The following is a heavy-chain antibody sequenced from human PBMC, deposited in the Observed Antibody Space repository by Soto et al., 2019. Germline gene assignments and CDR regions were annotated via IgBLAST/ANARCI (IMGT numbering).Heavy chain of an antibody. D-gene: IGHD3-10*01. CDR3: ARIYGSGVVDF. CDR1: GFSVSTNY. Sequence: VQLVESGGGLIQAGGSRRLSCRASGFSVSTNYMAWVRQVPGKGLEWAAVIYGSGQTYYPAPVQGRFTTSRDNSKNTVYLQMSSLRVEDTGVYSCARIYGSGVVDFWGQGSRITVSS. J-gene: IGHJ4*02. V-gene: IGHV3-53*01. CDR2: IYGSGQT.